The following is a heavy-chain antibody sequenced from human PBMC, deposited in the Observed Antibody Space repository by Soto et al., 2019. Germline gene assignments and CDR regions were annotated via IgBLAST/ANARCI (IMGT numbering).Heavy chain of an antibody. D-gene: IGHD2-15*01. J-gene: IGHJ5*02. Sequence: PSETLSLTCAVSGNSISSGYYWGWIRQPPGKGLEWIGIIYHSGSTYYNPSLKSRVTISVDTSKNQFSLKLSSVTAADTAVYFCARGLLPYCSGGTCYADNWFDPWGQGTLVTGSS. CDR3: ARGLLPYCSGGTCYADNWFDP. V-gene: IGHV4-38-2*01. CDR2: IYHSGST. CDR1: GNSISSGYY.